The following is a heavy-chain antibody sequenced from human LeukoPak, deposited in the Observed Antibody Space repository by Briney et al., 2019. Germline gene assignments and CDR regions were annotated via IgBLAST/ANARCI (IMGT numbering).Heavy chain of an antibody. CDR3: ARRRFYDSPGYFE. CDR1: GDYISSSSYY. CDR2: IYHSGRT. D-gene: IGHD3-22*01. V-gene: IGHV4-39*01. J-gene: IGHJ1*01. Sequence: SETLSLTCAVSGDYISSSSYYWGWIRQSPGTGLEWIGDIYHSGRTYYNPSLKSRVAISIDTSKNQFSLRLRSMTAADTAVFYCARRRFYDSPGYFEWGRGTLVTVSS.